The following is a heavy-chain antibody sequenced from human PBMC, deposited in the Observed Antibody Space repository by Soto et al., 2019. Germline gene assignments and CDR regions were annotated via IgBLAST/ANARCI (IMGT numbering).Heavy chain of an antibody. J-gene: IGHJ4*02. CDR2: VKDGGHP. Sequence: QVQLQQWGAGLLKPSETLSLNCAVTGGSLSGYYWSWIRQPPGKGREWIGEVKDGGHPNYSPSLRGRVTISSDTSNNQFSRRLNSVTAADTGVYYCARGQEGVVATHWDQGSLVTVSS. CDR1: GGSLSGYY. D-gene: IGHD5-12*01. CDR3: ARGQEGVVATH. V-gene: IGHV4-34*01.